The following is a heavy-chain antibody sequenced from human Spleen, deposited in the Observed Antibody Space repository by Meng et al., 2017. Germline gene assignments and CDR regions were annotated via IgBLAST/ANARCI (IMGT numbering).Heavy chain of an antibody. J-gene: IGHJ4*02. V-gene: IGHV4/OR15-8*02. CDR3: ASWIYSCSWQ. CDR2: IYHGGDT. D-gene: IGHD2-15*01. CDR1: GGSISSIDW. Sequence: VQLQESGPGLVKPSGTLSLTCVVSGGSISSIDWWSWVRQPPGKGLEWIGEIYHGGDTNYNPSLKSRVTIAIDRSKNQFSLKLSSVTAADTAVYYCASWIYSCSWQWGQGTLVTVSS.